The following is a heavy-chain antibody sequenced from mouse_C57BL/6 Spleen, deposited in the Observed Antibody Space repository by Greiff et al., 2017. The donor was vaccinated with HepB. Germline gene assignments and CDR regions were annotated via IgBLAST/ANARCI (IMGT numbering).Heavy chain of an antibody. J-gene: IGHJ4*01. CDR1: GYAFSSSW. CDR3: ARGRGNYAYAMDY. D-gene: IGHD2-1*01. V-gene: IGHV1-82*01. CDR2: IYPGDGDT. Sequence: QVQLQQSGPELVKPGASVKISCKASGYAFSSSWMNWVKQRPGKGLEWIGRIYPGDGDTNYNGKFKGKATLTADKSSSTAYMQLSSLTSEDSAVYFCARGRGNYAYAMDYWGQGTSVTVSS.